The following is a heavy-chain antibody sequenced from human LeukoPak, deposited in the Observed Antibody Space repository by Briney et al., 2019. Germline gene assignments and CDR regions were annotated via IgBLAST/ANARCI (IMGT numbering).Heavy chain of an antibody. Sequence: PSETLSLTCAVSGGSISSGGYSWSWIRQPPGKGLEWIGYIYHSGSTYYNPSLKSRVTISVDRSKNQFSLKLSSVTAADTAVYYCARSHDYGGSNWFDPWGQGTLVTVSS. CDR2: IYHSGST. D-gene: IGHD4-23*01. CDR3: ARSHDYGGSNWFDP. CDR1: GGSISSGGYS. V-gene: IGHV4-30-2*01. J-gene: IGHJ5*02.